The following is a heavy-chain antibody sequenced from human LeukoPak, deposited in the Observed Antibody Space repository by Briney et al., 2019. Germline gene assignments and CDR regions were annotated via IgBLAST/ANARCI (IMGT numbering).Heavy chain of an antibody. CDR1: GFTFSTTA. CDR2: ITGSGDNTVMSGSGENT. D-gene: IGHD6-19*01. V-gene: IGHV3-23*01. J-gene: IGHJ4*02. Sequence: GGSLRLSCAASGFTFSTTAMGWVRLAPGKGLEWLSVITGSGDNTVMSGSGENTYYADSVKGRFTISRDNSKNTLYLQMNSLRAEDTAVYYCATDSVSGWRLYYFDYWGQGTLVTVSS. CDR3: ATDSVSGWRLYYFDY.